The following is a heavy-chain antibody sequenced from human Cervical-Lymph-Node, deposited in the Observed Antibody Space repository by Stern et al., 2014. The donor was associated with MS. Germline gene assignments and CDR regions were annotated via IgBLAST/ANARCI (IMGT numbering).Heavy chain of an antibody. J-gene: IGHJ4*02. CDR1: GYNFIDHA. V-gene: IGHV1-3*01. Sequence: QVQLLQPGAEVKKPGSSMTISCKTSGYNFIDHAIHWVRQAPGQRLEWMGWINGGPGTTEYSQKFQGRVSFTRDKAASAAYMELSSLSPDDTAVYYCARQPDYSDFLDFWGQGTLVTVSS. CDR3: ARQPDYSDFLDF. D-gene: IGHD4-11*01. CDR2: INGGPGTT.